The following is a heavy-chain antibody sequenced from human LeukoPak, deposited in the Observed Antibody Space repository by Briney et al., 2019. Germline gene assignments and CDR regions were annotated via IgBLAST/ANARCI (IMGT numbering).Heavy chain of an antibody. D-gene: IGHD3-10*01. J-gene: IGHJ4*02. V-gene: IGHV3-74*01. CDR2: INNDGSDT. Sequence: GGSLRLPCAASGFTFSNHWMHWVRQAPGKGLVWVSRINNDGSDTIYVDSVKGRFTISRDNVKNTLFLQMNSLRAEDTAVYFCSRGLFGPDYWGQGTLVTVSS. CDR1: GFTFSNHW. CDR3: SRGLFGPDY.